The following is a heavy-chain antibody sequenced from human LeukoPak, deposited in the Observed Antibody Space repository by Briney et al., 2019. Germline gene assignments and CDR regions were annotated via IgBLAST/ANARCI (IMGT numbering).Heavy chain of an antibody. CDR2: VDLNGGST. D-gene: IGHD6-19*01. CDR1: GFTFPDYG. CDR3: ARDLRAVRGWFDP. Sequence: GSLRLSCAASGFTFPDYGMSWVRLAPGKGPEWVSGVDLNGGSTHYADSVKGRFTISRDNAKNSLYLQMNTLRAEDTAVYYCARDLRAVRGWFDPWGQGTLVTVSS. J-gene: IGHJ5*02. V-gene: IGHV3-20*04.